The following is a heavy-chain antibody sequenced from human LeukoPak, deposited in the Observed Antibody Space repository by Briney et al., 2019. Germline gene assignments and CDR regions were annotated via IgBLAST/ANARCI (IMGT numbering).Heavy chain of an antibody. CDR3: ASSYDACFLH. CDR1: GFTFSSHW. D-gene: IGHD3-16*01. V-gene: IGHV3-7*01. J-gene: IGHJ4*02. Sequence: GGSLRLSCAASGFTFSSHWMTWVRQAPGKGLEWVAKINQDGSEMYYVNSVKGRFTISRDNAKNSLSLQMKSLRVEDTAVYYCASSYDACFLHWGQGRLVTVSS. CDR2: INQDGSEM.